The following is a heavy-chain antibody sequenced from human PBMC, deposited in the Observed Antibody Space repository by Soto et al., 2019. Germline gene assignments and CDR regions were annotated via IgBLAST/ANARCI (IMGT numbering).Heavy chain of an antibody. Sequence: GESLKISCKGSGYRFTSYWIGWVRQMPGKGLEWMGIIYPSDSDTKYSPSFQGQVTISADKSINTAYLQWSSLKASDTAMYYCARQYSSSEFDPWGQGTLVTVSS. CDR2: IYPSDSDT. J-gene: IGHJ5*02. CDR1: GYRFTSYW. D-gene: IGHD6-19*01. V-gene: IGHV5-51*01. CDR3: ARQYSSSEFDP.